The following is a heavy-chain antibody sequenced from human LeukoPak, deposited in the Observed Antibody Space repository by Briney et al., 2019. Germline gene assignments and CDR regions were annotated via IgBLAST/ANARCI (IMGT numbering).Heavy chain of an antibody. V-gene: IGHV1-69*04. CDR1: GGTFSRYT. D-gene: IGHD7-27*01. J-gene: IGHJ4*02. CDR2: IIPILGIA. Sequence: SVTVSCKASGGTFSRYTMSWVRQAPGQGVEWMGRIIPILGIANYAQKFQGRVTITAHKSTSTAYMELSSLRSEDTAVYYCARDQETGGPTDYWGQGTLVTVSS. CDR3: ARDQETGGPTDY.